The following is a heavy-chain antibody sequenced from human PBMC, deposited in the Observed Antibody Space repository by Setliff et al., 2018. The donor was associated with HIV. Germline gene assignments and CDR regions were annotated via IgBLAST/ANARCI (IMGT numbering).Heavy chain of an antibody. CDR1: GGTFSIFS. V-gene: IGHV1-18*01. CDR2: IGAYDGNT. Sequence: ASVKVSCKTSGGTFSIFSITWVRQAPGQGLEWMGWIGAYDGNTKYIQKLQGRVTMTTDTSTNTAYMELRSLRSDDTAVYFCARVGDIVVPPASYYYMDVWGTGTTVTVSS. J-gene: IGHJ6*03. CDR3: ARVGDIVVPPASYYYMDV. D-gene: IGHD2-2*01.